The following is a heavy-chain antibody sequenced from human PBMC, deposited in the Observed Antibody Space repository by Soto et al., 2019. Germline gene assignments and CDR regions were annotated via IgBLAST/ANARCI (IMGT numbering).Heavy chain of an antibody. V-gene: IGHV3-23*01. D-gene: IGHD3-9*01. J-gene: IGHJ4*02. CDR2: ISGSGGST. CDR3: AKVGDLKDYDILTGYYRLYFDY. CDR1: GFTFSSYA. Sequence: GGSLRLSCAASGFTFSSYAMSWVRQAPGKGLEWVSAISGSGGSTYYADSVKGRFTISRDNSKNTLYLQMNSLRAEDTAVYYCAKVGDLKDYDILTGYYRLYFDYWGQGTLVTVSS.